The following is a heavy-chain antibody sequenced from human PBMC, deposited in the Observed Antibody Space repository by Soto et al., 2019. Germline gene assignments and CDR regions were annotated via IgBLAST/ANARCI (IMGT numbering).Heavy chain of an antibody. Sequence: QVQLQESGPGLVKPSGTLSLTCAVSSGSISSSNWWSWVRQPPGKGLEWIGEIYHSGSTNYNPSLKRRVTISVDKSKNQFSLKLSSVTAADTAVYYCASKYIVVVPAAIRYYYYYMDVWGKGTTVTVSS. D-gene: IGHD2-2*01. CDR3: ASKYIVVVPAAIRYYYYYMDV. CDR2: IYHSGST. V-gene: IGHV4-4*02. J-gene: IGHJ6*03. CDR1: SGSISSSNW.